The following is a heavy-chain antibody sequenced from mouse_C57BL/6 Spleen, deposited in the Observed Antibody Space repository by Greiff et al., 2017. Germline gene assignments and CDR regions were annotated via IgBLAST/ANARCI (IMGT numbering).Heavy chain of an antibody. CDR1: GYAFSSYW. CDR2: IYPGDGDT. J-gene: IGHJ2*01. CDR3: ARPNTVVATRGYFDY. D-gene: IGHD1-1*01. Sequence: VQLQQSGAELVKPGASVKISCKASGYAFSSYWMNWVKQRPGKGLEWIGQIYPGDGDTNYNGKFKGKATLTADKSSSTAYMQLSSLTSEDSAVYFCARPNTVVATRGYFDYWGQGTTLTVSS. V-gene: IGHV1-80*01.